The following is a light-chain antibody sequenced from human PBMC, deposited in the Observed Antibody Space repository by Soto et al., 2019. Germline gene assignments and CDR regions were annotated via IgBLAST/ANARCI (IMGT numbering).Light chain of an antibody. J-gene: IGKJ1*01. CDR2: VAS. Sequence: DIQMPQYPSAMSASVGDRVTITCRASQGISNYLAWFQQKPGKVPKRLIYVASSLQSGVPSRFSATRFGTEFTLTISSLQPDDVATYYCQQYSDYWTFGQGTKVDIK. V-gene: IGKV1-17*03. CDR1: QGISNY. CDR3: QQYSDYWT.